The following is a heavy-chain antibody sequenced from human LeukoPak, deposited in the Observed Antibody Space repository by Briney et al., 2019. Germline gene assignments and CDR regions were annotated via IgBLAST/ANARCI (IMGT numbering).Heavy chain of an antibody. CDR3: ARHTQQVLLVYY. Sequence: GESLKISCKGSGYSSIGYWIGWVRQMPGKGLEWMGIIYPGDSDTRYSPSFQGQVTISADKSISTAYLQWSSLKASDTAMYYCARHTQQVLLVYYWRQGTLVTVSS. V-gene: IGHV5-51*01. CDR1: GYSSIGYW. J-gene: IGHJ4*02. CDR2: IYPGDSDT. D-gene: IGHD6-13*01.